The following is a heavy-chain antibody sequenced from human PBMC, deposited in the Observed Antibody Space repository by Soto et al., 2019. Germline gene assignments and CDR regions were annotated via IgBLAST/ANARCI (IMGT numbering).Heavy chain of an antibody. V-gene: IGHV3-23*01. CDR1: GFTLGSFA. CDR2: ISASGSRS. D-gene: IGHD2-21*02. CDR3: AKSRLVMTSSSFDS. Sequence: GGSLRLSCAASGFTLGSFAMGWVRQASGKGLEWVSDISASGSRSTYADFVRGRFTVSRDNSNNTLFLQMNSLTVEDTAVYYCAKSRLVMTSSSFDSWGQGALVTVSS. J-gene: IGHJ4*02.